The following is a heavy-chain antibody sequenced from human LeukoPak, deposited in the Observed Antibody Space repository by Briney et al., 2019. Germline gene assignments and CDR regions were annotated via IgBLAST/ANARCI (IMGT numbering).Heavy chain of an antibody. V-gene: IGHV1-2*06. J-gene: IGHJ4*02. CDR1: GYDFTAHF. CDR3: ARPLGSQGSYPLYNY. CDR2: SNPDNVAT. D-gene: IGHD3-16*01. Sequence: ASVKVSCKASGYDFTAHFMHWIRQAPGQGLEWMGQSNPDNVATKYAPKYQGRVTMTRDTSISTAHMELSRLRSDDTAVYYCARPLGSQGSYPLYNYWGQGTLVTVSS.